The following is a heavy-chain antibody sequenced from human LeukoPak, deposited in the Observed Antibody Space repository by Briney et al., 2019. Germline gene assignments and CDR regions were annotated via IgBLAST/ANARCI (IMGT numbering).Heavy chain of an antibody. CDR3: ARGTVTTRWYFDL. CDR1: GGSISSGSYY. V-gene: IGHV4-61*02. D-gene: IGHD4-17*01. CDR2: IYTSGST. Sequence: SQTLSLTCTVSGGSISSGSYYWSWVRQPAGRGVEWVGRIYTSGSTNYNPSLKSRVTISVDTSKNQFSLKLSSVTAADTAVYYCARGTVTTRWYFDLWGRGTLVTVSS. J-gene: IGHJ2*01.